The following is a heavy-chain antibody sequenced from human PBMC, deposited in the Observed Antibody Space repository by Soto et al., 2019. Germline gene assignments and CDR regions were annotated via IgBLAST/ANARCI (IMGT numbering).Heavy chain of an antibody. D-gene: IGHD5-12*01. J-gene: IGHJ4*02. V-gene: IGHV1-8*01. CDR2: MNPNSGNT. CDR3: ARERRDGYDN. CDR1: GYTFTSYD. Sequence: QVQLVQSGAEVKKPGASVKVSCKASGYTFTSYDINWVRQATGQGLEWMGWMNPNSGNTAYAQKFQGRVTMTSNTAISTAYMELSSLGSEETAVSYCARERRDGYDNWGQGTLVTVSS.